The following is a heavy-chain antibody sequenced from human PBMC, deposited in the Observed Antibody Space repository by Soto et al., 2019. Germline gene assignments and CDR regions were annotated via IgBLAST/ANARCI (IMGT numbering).Heavy chain of an antibody. Sequence: ASVKVSCKASGYTFTSYYMHWVRQAPGQGLEWMGIINPSGGSTSYAQKFQGRVTMTRDTSTSTVYMELSSLRSEDTAVYYCAREGTYYYDSSGLRIFDYWGQGTLVTVSS. CDR2: INPSGGST. D-gene: IGHD3-22*01. J-gene: IGHJ4*02. CDR3: AREGTYYYDSSGLRIFDY. V-gene: IGHV1-46*01. CDR1: GYTFTSYY.